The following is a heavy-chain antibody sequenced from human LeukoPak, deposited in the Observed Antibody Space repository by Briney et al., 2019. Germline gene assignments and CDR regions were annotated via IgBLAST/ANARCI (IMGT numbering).Heavy chain of an antibody. CDR3: ARQVGLRRITIFGVVASEFDI. J-gene: IGHJ3*02. Sequence: SETLSLTCTVSGGSISSYYWSWIRQPPGKGLEWIRYIYTSGSTNYNPSLKSRVTISVDTSKNQFSLKLSSVTAADTAVYYCARQVGLRRITIFGVVASEFDIWGQGTMVTVSS. CDR2: IYTSGST. D-gene: IGHD3-3*01. V-gene: IGHV4-4*09. CDR1: GGSISSYY.